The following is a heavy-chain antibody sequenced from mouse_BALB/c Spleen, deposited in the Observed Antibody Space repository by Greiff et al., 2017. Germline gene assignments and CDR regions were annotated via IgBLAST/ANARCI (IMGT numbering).Heavy chain of an antibody. CDR1: GFTFSSYA. CDR2: ISSGGST. J-gene: IGHJ4*01. V-gene: IGHV5-6-5*01. D-gene: IGHD1-1*01. Sequence: EVQVVESGGGLVKPGGSLKLSCAASGFTFSSYAMSWVRQTPEKRLEWVASISSGGSTYYPDSVKGRFTISRDNARNILYLQMSSLRSEDTAMYYCARGYGAMDYWGQGTSVTVSS. CDR3: ARGYGAMDY.